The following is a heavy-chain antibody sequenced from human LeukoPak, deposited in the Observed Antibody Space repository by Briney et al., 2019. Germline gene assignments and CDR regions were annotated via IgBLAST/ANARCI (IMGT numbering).Heavy chain of an antibody. CDR2: INAGNGNT. CDR3: ARDADAAMLYFDY. CDR1: GYTFTSYA. Sequence: ASAKVSCKASGYTFTSYAMHWVRQAPGQRLEWMGWINAGNGNTKYSQKFQGRVTITRDTSASTAYMELSSLRSEDTAVYYCARDADAAMLYFDYWGQGTLVTVSS. V-gene: IGHV1-3*01. J-gene: IGHJ4*02. D-gene: IGHD5-18*01.